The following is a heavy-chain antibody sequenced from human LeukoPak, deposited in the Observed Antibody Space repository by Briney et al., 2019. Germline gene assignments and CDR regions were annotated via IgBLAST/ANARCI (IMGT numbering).Heavy chain of an antibody. CDR1: GFTVSSNY. D-gene: IGHD3-3*01. Sequence: GGSLRLSCAASGFTVSSNYMSWVRQAPGKGLEWVSVIYSGGSTYYADSVKGRFTISRDNSKNTLYLQMNSLRAEDTAVYYCAREDYGFWSGYYFDYWGQGTLVTVSS. CDR2: IYSGGST. J-gene: IGHJ4*02. CDR3: AREDYGFWSGYYFDY. V-gene: IGHV3-53*01.